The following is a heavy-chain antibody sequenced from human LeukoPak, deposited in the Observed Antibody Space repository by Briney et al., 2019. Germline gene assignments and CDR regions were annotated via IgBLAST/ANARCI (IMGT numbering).Heavy chain of an antibody. CDR3: ARDRSRRSSWYSGPTAFDP. Sequence: GASVKVSCKASGGTFSSYAISWVRQAPGQGLEWMGGIIPIFGTANYAQKFQGRVTITTDESTSTAYMELSSLRSEDTAVYYCARDRSRRSSWYSGPTAFDPWGQGTLVTVSS. V-gene: IGHV1-69*05. J-gene: IGHJ5*02. CDR1: GGTFSSYA. CDR2: IIPIFGTA. D-gene: IGHD6-13*01.